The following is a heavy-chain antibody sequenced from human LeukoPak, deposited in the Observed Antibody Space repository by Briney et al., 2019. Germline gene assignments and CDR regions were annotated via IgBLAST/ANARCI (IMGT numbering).Heavy chain of an antibody. CDR3: ARDRLAAAGGIDY. CDR1: GFTFSSYG. CDR2: IWYDGSNK. V-gene: IGHV3-33*01. J-gene: IGHJ4*02. Sequence: PGGSLRLSCAASGFTFSSYGMHWVRQAPGKGLEWVAVIWYDGSNKYYADSVKGRFTISRDNSKNTLYLQMNSLRAEDTGVYYCARDRLAAAGGIDYWGQGTLVTVSS. D-gene: IGHD6-13*01.